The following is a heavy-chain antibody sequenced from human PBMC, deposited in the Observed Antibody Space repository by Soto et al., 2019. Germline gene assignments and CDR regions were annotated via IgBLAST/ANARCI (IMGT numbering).Heavy chain of an antibody. CDR2: IYYSGST. CDR3: ATQEVGGSYVYTFDP. V-gene: IGHV4-39*01. J-gene: IGHJ5*02. Sequence: SETLSLTCTVPGGSITSSSYYWGWIRQPPGKGLEWIGSIYYSGSTYYNPSLKSRVTISVDTSKNQFSLKLSSVTAADTAVYYCATQEVGGSYVYTFDPWGQGTLVTSP. CDR1: GGSITSSSYY. D-gene: IGHD1-26*01.